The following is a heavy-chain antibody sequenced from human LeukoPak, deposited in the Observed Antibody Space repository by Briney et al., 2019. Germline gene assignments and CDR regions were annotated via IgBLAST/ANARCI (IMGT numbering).Heavy chain of an antibody. D-gene: IGHD2-2*02. CDR2: ISAYNGNT. CDR1: GYTFTSYG. CDR3: ARCSSTSCYNAFNI. V-gene: IGHV1-18*01. Sequence: ASVKVSCKASGYTFTSYGISWVRQAPGQGLEWMGWISAYNGNTNYAQTLQGRITVTTDTSTSTAYLELRSLRSDDTAVYYCARCSSTSCYNAFNIWGQGTMVTVSS. J-gene: IGHJ3*02.